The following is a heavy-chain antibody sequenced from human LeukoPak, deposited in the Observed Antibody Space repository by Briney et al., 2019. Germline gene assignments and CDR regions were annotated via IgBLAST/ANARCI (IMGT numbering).Heavy chain of an antibody. D-gene: IGHD2-21*02. CDR3: AREEYCGGDCYSGFDY. CDR2: IYDSGST. Sequence: PSETLSLTCTVSGGSIRSYHWSWIRQPPGKRLEWIGYIYDSGSTNYNPSLKSRVTISIDTSKNQFSLKLSSVTAADTAVYYCAREEYCGGDCYSGFDYWGQGTLVTVSS. CDR1: GGSIRSYH. V-gene: IGHV4-59*01. J-gene: IGHJ4*02.